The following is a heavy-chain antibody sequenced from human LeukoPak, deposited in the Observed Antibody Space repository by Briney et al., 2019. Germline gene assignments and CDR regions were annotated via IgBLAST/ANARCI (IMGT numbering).Heavy chain of an antibody. J-gene: IGHJ4*02. D-gene: IGHD6-19*01. CDR3: ARDQVVAGSFDY. Sequence: GGSLRLSWAASGFTFSSYSRNWVRQAPGKGLGWVSSISSSSSYIYYADSVKGRFTISRDNAKNSLYLQMNSLRAEDTAVYYCARDQVVAGSFDYWGQGTLVTVSS. V-gene: IGHV3-21*01. CDR2: ISSSSSYI. CDR1: GFTFSSYS.